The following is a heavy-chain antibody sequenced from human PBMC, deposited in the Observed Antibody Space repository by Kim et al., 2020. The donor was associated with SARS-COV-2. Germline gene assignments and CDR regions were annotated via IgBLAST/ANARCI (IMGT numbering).Heavy chain of an antibody. D-gene: IGHD4-17*01. CDR3: ARGTTVTTLDYYYYGMDV. V-gene: IGHV4-34*01. CDR2: INHSGST. CDR1: GGSFSGYY. J-gene: IGHJ6*01. Sequence: SETLSLTCAVYGGSFSGYYWSWIRQPPGKGLEWIGEINHSGSTNYNPSLKSRVTISVDTSKNQFSLKLSSVTAADTAVYYCARGTTVTTLDYYYYGMDV.